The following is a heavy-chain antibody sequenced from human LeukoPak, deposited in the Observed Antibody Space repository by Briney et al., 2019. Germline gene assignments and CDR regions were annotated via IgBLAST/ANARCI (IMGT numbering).Heavy chain of an antibody. D-gene: IGHD3-10*01. Sequence: ASVKVSCKASGYTFTDYQIHWVRQAPGQGLEWMGWINPNSGGTNNAQKFQGRITMTRDTSISAAFMELSRLRSDDTAVYFCARGFEGFVDLLYDRWFDPWGQGTLVTVSS. CDR2: INPNSGGT. CDR1: GYTFTDYQ. CDR3: ARGFEGFVDLLYDRWFDP. V-gene: IGHV1-2*02. J-gene: IGHJ5*02.